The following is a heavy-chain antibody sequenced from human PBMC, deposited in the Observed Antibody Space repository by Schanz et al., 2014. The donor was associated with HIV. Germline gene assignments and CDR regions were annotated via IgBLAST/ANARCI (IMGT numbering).Heavy chain of an antibody. V-gene: IGHV3-23*01. J-gene: IGHJ4*02. Sequence: DVQLLESGGGLEQPGGSLSLSCVASGFNFSSSAMSWVRQAPGKGLEWVSGISNIGVRTYYADSVKGRFTISRDNSKNTVYLQMKSLRAEDTAVYYCAKDLAGVSVVVGFEYWGQGVLVTVSS. CDR3: AKDLAGVSVVVGFEY. D-gene: IGHD2-15*01. CDR2: ISNIGVRT. CDR1: GFNFSSSA.